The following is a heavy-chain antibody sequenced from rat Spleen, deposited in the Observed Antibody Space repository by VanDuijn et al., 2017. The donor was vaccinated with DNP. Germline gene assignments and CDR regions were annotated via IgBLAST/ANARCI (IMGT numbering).Heavy chain of an antibody. V-gene: IGHV5-25*01. Sequence: EVQLVESGGGLVQPGRSLKLSCAASGFTFSNYDMAWVRQAPARSPEWVATITTSGNDVYYRDSVKGRFTISRDNAKSTLYLQMNSLRSEDTATYYCTRGANWEGNWFAYWGQGTLVTVSS. D-gene: IGHD5-1*01. CDR2: ITTSGNDV. CDR1: GFTFSNYD. CDR3: TRGANWEGNWFAY. J-gene: IGHJ3*01.